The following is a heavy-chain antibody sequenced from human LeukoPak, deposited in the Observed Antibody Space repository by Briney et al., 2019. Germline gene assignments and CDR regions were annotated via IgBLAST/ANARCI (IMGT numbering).Heavy chain of an antibody. V-gene: IGHV3-7*01. Sequence: PGGSLRLSCAASGFTFSSYWMTWVRQAQGKGLEWVANIKHDGSEKYYVDSVKGRFSISRDNAKNSLYLQMNSLRAEDTAMYYIWGSQQVDYWGQGTLVTVSS. CDR2: IKHDGSEK. CDR3: WGSQQVDY. J-gene: IGHJ4*02. CDR1: GFTFSSYW. D-gene: IGHD3-16*01.